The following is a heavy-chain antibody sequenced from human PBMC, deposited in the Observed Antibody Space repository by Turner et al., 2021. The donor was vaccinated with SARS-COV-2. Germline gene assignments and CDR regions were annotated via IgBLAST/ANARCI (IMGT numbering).Heavy chain of an antibody. V-gene: IGHV3-30-3*01. CDR2: ISYDGSNK. Sequence: QVQLVESGGGVVQPGRSLRLSCAASGFTFSGYAMHWVRQAPGKGLEWVAVISYDGSNKYYADSVKGRFTISRDNSKNTLYLQMNSLRAEDTAVYYCARGFSGNYYYFDYWGQGTLVTVSS. CDR1: GFTFSGYA. D-gene: IGHD1-26*01. CDR3: ARGFSGNYYYFDY. J-gene: IGHJ4*02.